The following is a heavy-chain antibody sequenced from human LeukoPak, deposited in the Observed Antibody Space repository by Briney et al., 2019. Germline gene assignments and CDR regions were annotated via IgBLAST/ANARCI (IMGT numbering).Heavy chain of an antibody. CDR3: ASATTYSIDD. CDR2: MYYSGSA. V-gene: IGHV4-39*01. Sequence: PSETLSLTCNVSGGDVSSSFYSWGWIRQPPGKGLEWFGSMYYSGSAHYNLSLKSRVTMSVDTSKNQFSLKLSSVTAADTAIYFCASATTYSIDDWGQGTLVTVSS. D-gene: IGHD5-12*01. J-gene: IGHJ4*01. CDR1: GGDVSSSFYS.